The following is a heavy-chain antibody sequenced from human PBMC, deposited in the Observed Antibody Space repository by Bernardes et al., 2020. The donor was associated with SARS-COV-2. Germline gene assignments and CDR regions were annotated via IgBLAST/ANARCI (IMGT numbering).Heavy chain of an antibody. D-gene: IGHD4-17*01. CDR3: ARDRLRYYYGMDV. CDR1: GYTFTSYG. J-gene: IGHJ6*02. V-gene: IGHV1-18*04. Sequence: ASVKVSCKASGYTFTSYGISWVRQAPGQGLEWMGWISGYNGNTNYAQKLQGRVTMTTNTSTTTAFMELRSLRSDDTAVYYCARDRLRYYYGMDVWGQGTTVTVSS. CDR2: ISGYNGNT.